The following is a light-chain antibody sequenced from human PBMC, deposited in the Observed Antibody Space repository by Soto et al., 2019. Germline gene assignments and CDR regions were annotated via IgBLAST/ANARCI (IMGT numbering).Light chain of an antibody. V-gene: IGKV1-5*03. Sequence: DIQMTQSPSTLSASIGDRVTITCRASQSIDTSLAWYRQKPGKAPKLLIYKASSLKSGVPSRFSGSGSGTEFTLTISSLQPDDFATYSCQHYNVYSRTFGQGTKVEVK. CDR2: KAS. CDR3: QHYNVYSRT. CDR1: QSIDTS. J-gene: IGKJ1*01.